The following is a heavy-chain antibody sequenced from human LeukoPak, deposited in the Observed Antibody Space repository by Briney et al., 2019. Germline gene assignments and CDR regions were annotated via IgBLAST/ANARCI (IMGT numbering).Heavy chain of an antibody. J-gene: IGHJ5*02. Sequence: SETLSLTCTVSGGSISSSPYYWGWIRQPPGKGLEWIGSIYYSGSTYYNPSLKSRVTISVDTSKNQFSLKLSSVTAADTAVYYCARQGDYYGSGSYYPSNWFDPWGQGTLVTVSS. D-gene: IGHD3-10*01. CDR1: GGSISSSPYY. V-gene: IGHV4-39*01. CDR2: IYYSGST. CDR3: ARQGDYYGSGSYYPSNWFDP.